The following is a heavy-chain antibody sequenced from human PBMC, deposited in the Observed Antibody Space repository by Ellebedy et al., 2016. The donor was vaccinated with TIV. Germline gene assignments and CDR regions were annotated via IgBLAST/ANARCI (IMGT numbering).Heavy chain of an antibody. J-gene: IGHJ5*02. V-gene: IGHV1-18*01. CDR3: ARDSGKYYGDYDWFDP. CDR2: ISAYNGNT. D-gene: IGHD4-17*01. Sequence: AASVKVSCKASGYTFTSYGISWVRQAPGQGLEWMGWISAYNGNTNYAQKLQGRVTMTTDTSTSTAYMELRSLRSDDTAVYYCARDSGKYYGDYDWFDPWGQGTLVTVSS. CDR1: GYTFTSYG.